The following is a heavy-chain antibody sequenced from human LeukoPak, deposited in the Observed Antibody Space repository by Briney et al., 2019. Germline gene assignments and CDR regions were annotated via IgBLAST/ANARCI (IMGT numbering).Heavy chain of an antibody. CDR3: VKEVTGYGYFDY. CDR2: LNGGRT. J-gene: IGHJ4*02. CDR1: GFTFSNYA. V-gene: IGHV3-23*01. Sequence: PGGSLRLCCVASGFTFSNYAMSWVRQAPGKGLEWIAALNGGRTFFQDSVRGRFTISRDNSKNTLYLQLNSLRGDDTAVYCVKEVTGYGYFDYWGRGTLVTVSS. D-gene: IGHD2-15*01.